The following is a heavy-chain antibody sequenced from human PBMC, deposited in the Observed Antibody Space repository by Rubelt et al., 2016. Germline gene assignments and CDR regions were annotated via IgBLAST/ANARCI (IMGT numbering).Heavy chain of an antibody. Sequence: QLQLQESGPGLVKPSETLSLTCTVSGGSISSSSYYWGWIRQPPGKGLEWIGYIYYSGSTNYYPSLESRVTISVDTSKNQVSMKLSSVTAADTAVYYCARVNYDILTGYGPFDYWGQGTLVTVSS. CDR1: GGSISSSSYY. CDR3: ARVNYDILTGYGPFDY. V-gene: IGHV4-61*05. J-gene: IGHJ4*02. CDR2: IYYSGST. D-gene: IGHD3-9*01.